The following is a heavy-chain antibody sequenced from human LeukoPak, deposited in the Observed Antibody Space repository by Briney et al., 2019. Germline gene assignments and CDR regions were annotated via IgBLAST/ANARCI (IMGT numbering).Heavy chain of an antibody. CDR1: GFTFSSYA. D-gene: IGHD5-18*01. V-gene: IGHV3-23*01. Sequence: GGSLRLSCAASGFTFSSYAMSWVRQAPGKGLEWVSAISGSGGSTYYADSVKGRFTISRDNSKNTLYLQMNSLRAEDTAVYYCAKDLQLSDTAMAPGAFDIWGQGTMVTVSS. CDR2: ISGSGGST. J-gene: IGHJ3*02. CDR3: AKDLQLSDTAMAPGAFDI.